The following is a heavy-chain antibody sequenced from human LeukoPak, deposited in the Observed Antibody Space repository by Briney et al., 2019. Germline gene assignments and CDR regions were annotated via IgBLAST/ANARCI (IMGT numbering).Heavy chain of an antibody. J-gene: IGHJ4*02. CDR3: ARVAGPIDY. V-gene: IGHV1-8*01. Sequence: GASVKVSCKASGYTFTSYDINWVRQATGQGLEWMGWMNPNSGNTGYAHKFQGRATMTRNTAISTAYMELTSLRSDDTAVYYCARVAGPIDYWGQGTLVTVSS. D-gene: IGHD2-15*01. CDR2: MNPNSGNT. CDR1: GYTFTSYD.